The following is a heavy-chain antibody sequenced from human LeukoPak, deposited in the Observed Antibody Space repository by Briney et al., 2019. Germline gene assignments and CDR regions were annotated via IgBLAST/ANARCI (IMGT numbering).Heavy chain of an antibody. V-gene: IGHV3-23*01. CDR3: ANLFDWHPPDC. J-gene: IGHJ4*02. CDR1: GFTFNDYA. CDR2: ITGSGDRT. D-gene: IGHD3-9*01. Sequence: GGSLRLSCAASGFTFNDYAMAWVRQAPGKGLEWVSTITGSGDRTYYTDSVKGRFTISRDNSKNTLYLQMNSLRAGDTAVYYCANLFDWHPPDCWGQGTLVTVSS.